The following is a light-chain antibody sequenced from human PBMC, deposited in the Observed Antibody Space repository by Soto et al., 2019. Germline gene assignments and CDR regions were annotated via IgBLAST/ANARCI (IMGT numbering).Light chain of an antibody. V-gene: IGKV3-11*01. CDR3: QQRSNWPPT. CDR2: DAS. Sequence: ETVLTQSPGTLSLSPGEGATLSCRASQSVSSYLAWYQQKPGQAPRLLIYDASNRATGVPARFSGSGSETDFTLTISSLEPEDFAVYYCQQRSNWPPTFGQGTKVDIK. CDR1: QSVSSY. J-gene: IGKJ1*01.